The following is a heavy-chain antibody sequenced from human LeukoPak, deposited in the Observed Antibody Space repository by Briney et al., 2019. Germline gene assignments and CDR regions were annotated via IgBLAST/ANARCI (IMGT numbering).Heavy chain of an antibody. CDR2: IYYSGST. V-gene: IGHV4-59*01. Sequence: SETLSLTCTVSGGSISSYYWSRIRQPPGKGLEWIGYIYYSGSTNYNPSLKSRVTISVDTSKNQFSLKLSSETAADTAVYYCARGIAAAGTTFDYWGQGTLVTVSS. CDR3: ARGIAAAGTTFDY. CDR1: GGSISSYY. D-gene: IGHD6-13*01. J-gene: IGHJ4*02.